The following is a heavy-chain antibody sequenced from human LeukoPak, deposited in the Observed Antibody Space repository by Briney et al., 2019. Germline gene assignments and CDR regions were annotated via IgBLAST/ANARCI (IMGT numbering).Heavy chain of an antibody. V-gene: IGHV3-7*03. Sequence: GGSLRLSCAAPGFSFSSNWMTWVRQAPGRGLEWVANIKQDGNEKYYVDSVKGRFTISRDNAKNSLYLQMNSLRAEDTAVYYCARRRGMGSLDYWGQGTLVTVSS. CDR1: GFSFSSNW. CDR2: IKQDGNEK. J-gene: IGHJ4*02. CDR3: ARRRGMGSLDY. D-gene: IGHD2-8*01.